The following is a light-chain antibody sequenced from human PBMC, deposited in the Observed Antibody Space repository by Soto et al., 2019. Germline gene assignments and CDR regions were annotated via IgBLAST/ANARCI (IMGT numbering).Light chain of an antibody. J-gene: IGKJ1*01. CDR1: QSISGK. Sequence: ETVLTQSAATLSVSPGERDTLSCRGSQSISGKLAWYQQKPGQAPRLLIYGASTRATDIPARFSGGGSGTEFTLTISSLQSEDFAVYYCQQYDKWPPMTFGQGTKVDIK. CDR2: GAS. V-gene: IGKV3-15*01. CDR3: QQYDKWPPMT.